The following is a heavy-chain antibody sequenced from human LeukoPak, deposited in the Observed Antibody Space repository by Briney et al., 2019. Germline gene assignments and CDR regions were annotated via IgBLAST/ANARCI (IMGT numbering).Heavy chain of an antibody. V-gene: IGHV1-69*04. CDR1: GGTFSSYA. D-gene: IGHD2-2*01. CDR2: IIPILGIA. CDR3: ARAFLRGAVVVPAPTGV. J-gene: IGHJ4*02. Sequence: ASVKVSCKASGGTFSSYAISWVRQAPGQGLEWMGRIIPILGIANYAQKFQGRVTITADKSTSTAYMELSSLRSEDTAVYYCARAFLRGAVVVPAPTGVWGQGTLVTVSS.